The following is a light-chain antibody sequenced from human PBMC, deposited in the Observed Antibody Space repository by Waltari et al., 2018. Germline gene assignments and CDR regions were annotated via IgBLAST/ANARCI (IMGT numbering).Light chain of an antibody. CDR2: GAS. CDR1: QRRSSN. J-gene: IGKJ4*01. CDR3: QQYNNWPLT. V-gene: IGKV3-15*01. Sequence: EIVMTQSPATLSVSPGERATRSCRATQRRSSNSAWYQQKPGPAPRLLIYGASTRATGIPARFSGSGSGTEFTLTISSLQSEDFAVYYCQQYNNWPLTFGGGTKVEIK.